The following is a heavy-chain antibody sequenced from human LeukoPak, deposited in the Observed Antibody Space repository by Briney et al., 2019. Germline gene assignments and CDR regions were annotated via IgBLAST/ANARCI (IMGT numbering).Heavy chain of an antibody. CDR2: IRQDGSEK. CDR1: GFTFSTYW. Sequence: PGGSLRLSCAASGFTFSTYWMSWVRQAPGKGLEWVANIRQDGSEKFYVDSVKDRFTISRDNAKNSLDLPMDSLRAEDTAIYYCARDDNWNFKFDYWGQGALVIVSS. J-gene: IGHJ4*02. CDR3: ARDDNWNFKFDY. D-gene: IGHD1-7*01. V-gene: IGHV3-7*01.